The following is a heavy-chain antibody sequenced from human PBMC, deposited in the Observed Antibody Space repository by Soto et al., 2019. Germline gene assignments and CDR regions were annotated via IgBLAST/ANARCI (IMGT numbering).Heavy chain of an antibody. D-gene: IGHD3-22*01. Sequence: ASVKVSCKVSGYTLTELAMHWVRQAPGIGLEWMGGFDPEDGETIYAQKFQGRVTITRDTSASTAYMELSSLRSEDTAVYYCARDRPYSYYDSSGYSPWGQGTLVTVSS. V-gene: IGHV1-24*01. CDR2: FDPEDGET. CDR1: GYTLTELA. CDR3: ARDRPYSYYDSSGYSP. J-gene: IGHJ5*02.